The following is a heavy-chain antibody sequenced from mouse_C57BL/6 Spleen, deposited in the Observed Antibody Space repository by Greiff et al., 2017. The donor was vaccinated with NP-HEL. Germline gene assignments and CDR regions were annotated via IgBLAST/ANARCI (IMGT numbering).Heavy chain of an antibody. J-gene: IGHJ4*01. Sequence: EVQLVESEGGLVQPGSSMKLSCTASGFTFSDYYMAWVRQVPEKGLEWVANINYDGSSTYYLDSLKSRFIISRDNAKNILYLQMSSLKSEDTATYYCARDPVNGNAMDYWGQGTSVTVSS. CDR1: GFTFSDYY. CDR3: ARDPVNGNAMDY. CDR2: INYDGSST. D-gene: IGHD2-1*01. V-gene: IGHV5-16*01.